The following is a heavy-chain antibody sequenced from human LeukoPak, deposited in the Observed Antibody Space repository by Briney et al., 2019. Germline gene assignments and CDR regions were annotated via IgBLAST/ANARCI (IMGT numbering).Heavy chain of an antibody. D-gene: IGHD3-22*01. J-gene: IGHJ4*02. CDR2: ISSGDGGRT. Sequence: GGSLRLSCAASGFTFSSYGMRWVRQAPGKGLEWVSAISSGDGGRTYYADSVKGRFTISRDKSKNTLYLQMNSLRAEDTAVYYCAKEQITMIVVPGGNFDYWGQGTLVTVSS. CDR1: GFTFSSYG. V-gene: IGHV3-23*01. CDR3: AKEQITMIVVPGGNFDY.